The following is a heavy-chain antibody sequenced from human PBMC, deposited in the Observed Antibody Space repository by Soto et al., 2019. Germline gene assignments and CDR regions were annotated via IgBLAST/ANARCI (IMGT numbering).Heavy chain of an antibody. D-gene: IGHD3-10*01. CDR3: AKDRGGWFGESYFDY. CDR2: ISGSGGST. V-gene: IGHV3-23*01. CDR1: GFTFSSYA. J-gene: IGHJ4*02. Sequence: GGSLRLSCAASGFTFSSYAMSWVRQAPGKGLEWVSAISGSGGSTYYADSVKGRFTISRDNSKNTLDLQMNSLGAEDTAVYYCAKDRGGWFGESYFDYWGQGTLVTVSS.